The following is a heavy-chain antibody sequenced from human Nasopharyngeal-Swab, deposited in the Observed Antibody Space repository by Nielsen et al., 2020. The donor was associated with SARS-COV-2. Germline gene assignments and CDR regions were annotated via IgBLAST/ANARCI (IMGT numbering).Heavy chain of an antibody. CDR1: GFTFSSYS. D-gene: IGHD1-14*01. J-gene: IGHJ4*02. CDR2: ISSSSSTI. CDR3: AREEELGTAYYFDY. V-gene: IGHV3-48*01. Sequence: GESLKISCAASGFTFSSYSMNWVRQAPGKGLEWVSYISSSSSTIYYADSVKGRSTISRDNAKNSLYLQMNSLRAEDTAVYYCAREEELGTAYYFDYWGQGTLVTVSS.